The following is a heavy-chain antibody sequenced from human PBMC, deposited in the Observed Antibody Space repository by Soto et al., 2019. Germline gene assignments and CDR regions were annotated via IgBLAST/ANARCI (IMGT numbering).Heavy chain of an antibody. J-gene: IGHJ6*02. CDR1: GFTFSSYA. D-gene: IGHD6-13*01. CDR3: AKTRIAAAGSYYGMDV. Sequence: PGGSLRLSCAASGFTFSSYAMSWVRQAPGKGLGWVSAISGSGGSTYYADSVKGRFTISRDNSKNTLYLQMNSLRAEDTAVYYCAKTRIAAAGSYYGMDVWGQGTTVTVSS. CDR2: ISGSGGST. V-gene: IGHV3-23*01.